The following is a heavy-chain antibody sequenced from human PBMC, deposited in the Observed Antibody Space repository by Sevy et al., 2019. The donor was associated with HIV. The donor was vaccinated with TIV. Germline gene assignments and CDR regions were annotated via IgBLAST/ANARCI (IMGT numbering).Heavy chain of an antibody. CDR2: LSFGCGEI. J-gene: IGHJ4*02. V-gene: IGHV3-23*01. CDR3: AREGCTKPHDY. Sequence: GGSLRLSCAASEFTFSKYSMSWVRQPPGKWLEWVSTLSFGCGEINYADSVKGRFTISRDNSKSSVYLQMNNLRPEDTAVYYCAREGCTKPHDYWGQGTLVTVSS. D-gene: IGHD2-8*01. CDR1: EFTFSKYS.